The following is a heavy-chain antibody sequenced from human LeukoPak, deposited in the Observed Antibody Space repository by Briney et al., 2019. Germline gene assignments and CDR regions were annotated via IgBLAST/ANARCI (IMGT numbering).Heavy chain of an antibody. V-gene: IGHV3-7*01. Sequence: GGSPRHAKATPGSTCNRHWMSWVREAQGKGLEWVANIKRDGSEKYYVDSVKGRFTISRDNAKNSLYLQMNSLRAEDTAVYYCARDAANVLRFLEWSKLIYYYYYMDVWGKGTTVTVSS. CDR3: ARDAANVLRFLEWSKLIYYYYYMDV. J-gene: IGHJ6*03. CDR2: IKRDGSEK. D-gene: IGHD3-3*01. CDR1: GSTCNRHW.